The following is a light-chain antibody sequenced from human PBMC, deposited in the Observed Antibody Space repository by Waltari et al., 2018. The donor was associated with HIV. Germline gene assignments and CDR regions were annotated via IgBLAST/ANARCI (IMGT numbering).Light chain of an antibody. CDR3: QQYNNWPSLT. Sequence: EIMMTQSPATLSVSPGEGATLSCRANQSLRTNLAWYQQKTGQAPRLLIYGASTRATGIPARFSGSGSETEFTLTISNLQSEDFAVYYCQQYNNWPSLTFGGGTKVEIK. J-gene: IGKJ4*01. V-gene: IGKV3-15*01. CDR2: GAS. CDR1: QSLRTN.